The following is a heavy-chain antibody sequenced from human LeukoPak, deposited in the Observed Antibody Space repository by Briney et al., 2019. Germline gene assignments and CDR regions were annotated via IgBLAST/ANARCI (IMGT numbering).Heavy chain of an antibody. J-gene: IGHJ5*02. Sequence: PGGSLRLSCAASGFTFSNAWMSWVRQAPGKGLEWVANIKQDGSEKYYVDSVKGRFTISRDNAKNSLYLQMNSLRAEDTAVYYCARDIPLAGEEEGPNWFDPWGQGTLVTVSS. CDR1: GFTFSNAW. CDR3: ARDIPLAGEEEGPNWFDP. CDR2: IKQDGSEK. D-gene: IGHD6-19*01. V-gene: IGHV3-7*03.